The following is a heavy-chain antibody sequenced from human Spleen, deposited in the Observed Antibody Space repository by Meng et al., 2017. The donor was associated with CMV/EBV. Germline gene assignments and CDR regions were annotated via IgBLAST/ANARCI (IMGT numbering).Heavy chain of an antibody. J-gene: IGHJ4*02. D-gene: IGHD2-2*01. CDR2: IKKDGSAT. CDR1: GFTFSTYW. CDR3: ARDGRDSEYAMFDS. Sequence: GGSLRRSCAASGFTFSTYWMSWVRQAPGKGLEWVANIKKDGSATFYLDSVKGRFTVSRDNGKNSMYLEMNGLGVDDTAVYHCARDGRDSEYAMFDSWGQGTLVTVSS. V-gene: IGHV3-7*01.